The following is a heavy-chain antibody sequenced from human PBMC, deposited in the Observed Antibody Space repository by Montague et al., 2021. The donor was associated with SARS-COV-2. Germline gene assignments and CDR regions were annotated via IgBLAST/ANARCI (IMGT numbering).Heavy chain of an antibody. CDR1: GGSFSGYY. D-gene: IGHD6-13*01. V-gene: IGHV4-34*01. CDR3: ARGRYSRSWYGDKNWFDP. J-gene: IGHJ5*02. Sequence: SETRSLTCAVYGGSFSGYYWSWIRQPPGKGLEWIGEINHSGSTNYNPSLKSRVTISVDTSKNQFSLKLSSVTAADTAVYYCARGRYSRSWYGDKNWFDPWGQGTLVTVSS. CDR2: INHSGST.